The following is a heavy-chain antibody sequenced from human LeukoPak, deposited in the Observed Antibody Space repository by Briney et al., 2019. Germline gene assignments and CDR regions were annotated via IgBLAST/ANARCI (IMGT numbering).Heavy chain of an antibody. D-gene: IGHD6-19*01. Sequence: ASETLSLTCAVYGGSFSGYYWSWIRQPPGKGLEWIGEINHSGSTNYNPSLKSRVTISVDTSKNQFSLKLSSVTAADTAVYHCARGRYSSGWYLDYWGQGTLVTVSS. CDR2: INHSGST. CDR3: ARGRYSSGWYLDY. CDR1: GGSFSGYY. J-gene: IGHJ4*02. V-gene: IGHV4-34*01.